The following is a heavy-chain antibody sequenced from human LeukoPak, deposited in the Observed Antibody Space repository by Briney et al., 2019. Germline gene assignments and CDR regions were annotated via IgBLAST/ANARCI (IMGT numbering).Heavy chain of an antibody. CDR1: GGSSSSGDYY. Sequence: SQTLSLTCTVSGGSSSSGDYYWSWIRQPPWKGLEWIGYIYFSGSTYYNPSPKSRVTISVDTSKTQFSLQLSSVTAADTAVYYCARGGVVTYYFDYWGQGTLVTVSS. V-gene: IGHV4-30-4*08. CDR2: IYFSGST. D-gene: IGHD3-3*01. CDR3: ARGGVVTYYFDY. J-gene: IGHJ4*02.